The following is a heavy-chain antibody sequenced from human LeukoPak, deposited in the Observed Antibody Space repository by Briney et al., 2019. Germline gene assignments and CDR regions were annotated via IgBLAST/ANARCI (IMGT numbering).Heavy chain of an antibody. V-gene: IGHV3-74*01. J-gene: IGHJ4*02. CDR2: INTDGSIT. CDR3: TSEETSPYLGSGSHDG. Sequence: GGSLRFSCAASGFTFSRFWLHWVRQAPGKGRVWLSRINTDGSITNYADSVKGRFTISRDNAKDTLYLQMDSLRADDTAMYYCTSEETSPYLGSGSHDGWGKRTLVTVAS. CDR1: GFTFSRFW. D-gene: IGHD3-10*01.